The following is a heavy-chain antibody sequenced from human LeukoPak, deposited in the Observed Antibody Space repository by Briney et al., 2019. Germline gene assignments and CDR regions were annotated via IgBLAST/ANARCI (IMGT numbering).Heavy chain of an antibody. Sequence: LTGGSLRLSCAASGFTFSSYWMHWVRQAPGKGLVWVSRTNSDGSSTSYADSVKGRFTISRDNAKNTLYLQMNSLRAEDTAVYYCATSARTYIGSSLDYWGQGTLVTVSS. V-gene: IGHV3-74*01. CDR3: ATSARTYIGSSLDY. D-gene: IGHD2-15*01. CDR2: TNSDGSST. J-gene: IGHJ4*02. CDR1: GFTFSSYW.